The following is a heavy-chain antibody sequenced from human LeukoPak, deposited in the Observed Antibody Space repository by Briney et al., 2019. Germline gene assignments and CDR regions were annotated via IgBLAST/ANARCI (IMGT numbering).Heavy chain of an antibody. CDR3: AKPPNSSSWPPYYFDY. CDR1: GFTVSSNY. CDR2: ISGSGGST. D-gene: IGHD6-13*01. Sequence: GGSLRLSCAASGFTVSSNYMSWVRQAPGKGLEWVSAISGSGGSTYYADSVKGRFTISRDNSKNTLYLQMNSLRAEDTAVYYCAKPPNSSSWPPYYFDYWGQGTLVTVSS. V-gene: IGHV3-23*01. J-gene: IGHJ4*02.